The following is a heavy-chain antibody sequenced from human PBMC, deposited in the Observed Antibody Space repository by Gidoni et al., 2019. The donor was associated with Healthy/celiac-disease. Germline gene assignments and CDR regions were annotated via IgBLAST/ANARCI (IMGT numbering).Heavy chain of an antibody. CDR3: AKDSSGYEIFDY. CDR1: GFTFSSYA. D-gene: IGHD5-12*01. V-gene: IGHV3-23*01. Sequence: EVQLLESGGGLVQPGGSLRLACGASGFTFSSYARSWVRQAPGKGLEWVSSISGSGGSTYYADSVKGRFTISRDNSKNTLYLQMNSLRAEDTAVYYCAKDSSGYEIFDYWGQGTLVTVSS. CDR2: ISGSGGST. J-gene: IGHJ4*02.